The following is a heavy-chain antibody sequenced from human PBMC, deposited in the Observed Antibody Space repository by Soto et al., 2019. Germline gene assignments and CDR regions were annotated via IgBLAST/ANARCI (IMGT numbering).Heavy chain of an antibody. CDR1: GFTFSSYA. CDR2: ISYDGSNK. J-gene: IGHJ3*02. D-gene: IGHD2-2*01. Sequence: PGGSLRLSCAASGFTFSSYAMHWVRQAPGKGLERVAVISYDGSNKYYADSVKGRFTISRDNSKNTLYLQMNSLRAEDTAVYYCARDSKGYCSSTSCSWDAFDIWGQGTMVTVSS. V-gene: IGHV3-30-3*01. CDR3: ARDSKGYCSSTSCSWDAFDI.